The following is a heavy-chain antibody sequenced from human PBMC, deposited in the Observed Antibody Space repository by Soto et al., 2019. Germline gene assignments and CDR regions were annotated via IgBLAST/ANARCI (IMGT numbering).Heavy chain of an antibody. D-gene: IGHD4-17*01. J-gene: IGHJ6*02. V-gene: IGHV3-30*18. Sequence: QVQLVESGGGVVQPGRSLRLSCAASGFTFSSYGMHWVRQAPGKGLDWVAVISYDGSNKYYADSVKGRFTISRGNSKNTLYLQMNSLRSEDTAVYYCSKDYGGNSSYYYYGMDVWGQGTTVTVSS. CDR2: ISYDGSNK. CDR1: GFTFSSYG. CDR3: SKDYGGNSSYYYYGMDV.